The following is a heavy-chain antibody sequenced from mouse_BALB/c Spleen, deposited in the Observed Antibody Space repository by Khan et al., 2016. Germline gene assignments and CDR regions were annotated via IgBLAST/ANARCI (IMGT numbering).Heavy chain of an antibody. CDR3: ARAGYDGYLVN. J-gene: IGHJ3*01. CDR1: EFDFSRYW. D-gene: IGHD2-14*01. CDR2: INPDSSTI. V-gene: IGHV4-1*02. Sequence: EVQLQESGGGLVQPGGSLKLSCAASEFDFSRYWMSWVRQAPGKGLEWIGEINPDSSTINYTPSLKDKFIISSDNAKNTLYLQMSKVRSEDTALYYCARAGYDGYLVNWGQGTLVTVSA.